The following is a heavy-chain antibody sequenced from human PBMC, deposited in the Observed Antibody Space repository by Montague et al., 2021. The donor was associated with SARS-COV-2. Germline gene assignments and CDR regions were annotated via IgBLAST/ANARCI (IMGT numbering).Heavy chain of an antibody. D-gene: IGHD1-26*01. CDR3: AEGEWELPNY. J-gene: IGHJ4*02. Sequence: SETLSLTCTVSGYSISSGYYWGWIRQPLGKGLEWIGSIYHSGSTYYNPSLKSRVTISVDTSKNQFSLKLSSVTAADTTVYYCAEGEWELPNYWGQGTLVTVSS. V-gene: IGHV4-38-2*02. CDR1: GYSISSGYY. CDR2: IYHSGST.